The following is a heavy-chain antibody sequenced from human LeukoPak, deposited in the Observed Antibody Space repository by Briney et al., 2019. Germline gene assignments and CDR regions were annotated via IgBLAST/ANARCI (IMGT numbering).Heavy chain of an antibody. CDR1: VGTFSNYA. J-gene: IGHJ6*02. D-gene: IGHD6-13*01. V-gene: IGHV1-69*13. CDR3: ARSLTIAAAVTGYYGMDV. CDR2: SIPIFGTA. Sequence: ASVTVSFKWSVGTFSNYAISGVGQAPGQGGEGMGGSIPIFGTANYAQNFQGRVTITADESTSTAYMELSSLRSEDTAVYYCARSLTIAAAVTGYYGMDVWGQGTTVTVSS.